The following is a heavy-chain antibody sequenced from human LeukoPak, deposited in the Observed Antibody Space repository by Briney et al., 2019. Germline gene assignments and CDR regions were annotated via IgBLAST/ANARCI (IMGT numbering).Heavy chain of an antibody. J-gene: IGHJ3*01. V-gene: IGHV3-9*01. CDR1: GFGFEDFA. D-gene: IGHD2-21*02. Sequence: GGSLRLSCAASGFGFEDFAMHWVRQAPGKGLEWVSGISWNGGNIRYADSVKGRFTISRDTAENSVYLHMNSLTAEDTALYFCVKDMVGHIDVVTANHAFDVWGQGTAVTVSS. CDR3: VKDMVGHIDVVTANHAFDV. CDR2: ISWNGGNI.